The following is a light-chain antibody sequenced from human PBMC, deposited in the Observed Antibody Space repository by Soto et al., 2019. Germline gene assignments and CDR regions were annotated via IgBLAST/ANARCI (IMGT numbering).Light chain of an antibody. CDR1: SSDVGSYNL. Sequence: QSALTQPASVSGSPGQSITISCTGTSSDVGSYNLVSWYQQHPGKAPKLMIFEGNKRPSGVSNRFSGSKSGNTASLTISGLQAEDEADYYCCSYAGSHVVFGGGTKVTVL. J-gene: IGLJ2*01. V-gene: IGLV2-23*01. CDR3: CSYAGSHVV. CDR2: EGN.